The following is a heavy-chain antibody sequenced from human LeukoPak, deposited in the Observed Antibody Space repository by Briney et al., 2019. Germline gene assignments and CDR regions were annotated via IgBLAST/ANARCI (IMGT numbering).Heavy chain of an antibody. V-gene: IGHV4-39*01. D-gene: IGHD3-10*01. CDR1: GGSISSSSYY. CDR2: IYYSGST. CDR3: AVEFLGYGSGSYFDY. Sequence: SETLSLTCTVSGGSISSSSYYWGWIRQPPGKGLGWIGSIYYSGSTYYNPSRQSRVTISVDTSKNQFSLKLSAVTAADTAVYYCAVEFLGYGSGSYFDYWGQGTLVTVSS. J-gene: IGHJ4*02.